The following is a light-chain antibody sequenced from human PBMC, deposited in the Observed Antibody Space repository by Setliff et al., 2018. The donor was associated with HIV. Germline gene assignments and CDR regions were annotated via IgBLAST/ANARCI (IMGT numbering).Light chain of an antibody. J-gene: IGLJ1*01. CDR1: NSDVGSHNL. CDR3: CSYGGTNTYA. Sequence: QSALTQPASVSGSPGQSITVSCTGTNSDVGSHNLVSWYQQYPGKAPKLLIYEVNKRPSGVSNRFSGSKSGNAASLTISEVRAEDEADYYCCSYGGTNTYAFGTGTKVTVL. V-gene: IGLV2-23*02. CDR2: EVN.